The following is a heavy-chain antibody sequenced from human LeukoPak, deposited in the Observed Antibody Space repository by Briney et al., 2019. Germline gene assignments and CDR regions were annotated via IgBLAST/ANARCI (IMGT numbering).Heavy chain of an antibody. D-gene: IGHD3-10*01. CDR3: VRDRGWALDV. V-gene: IGHV6-1*01. CDR1: GDRVSSNSGA. CDR2: TYYRSYWYY. Sequence: SQTLSLTCAISGDRVSSNSGAWNWIRQSPSRGLEWLGRTYYRSYWYYDYAVAVRSRVTINPDTSKNQFSLQLNSVTPEDTAVYFCVRDRGWALDVWGRGTMVTVSS. J-gene: IGHJ3*01.